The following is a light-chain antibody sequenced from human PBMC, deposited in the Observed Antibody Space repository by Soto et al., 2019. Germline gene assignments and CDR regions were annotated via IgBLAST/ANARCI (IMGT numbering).Light chain of an antibody. CDR3: HQYYTIPWT. CDR2: WAS. V-gene: IGKV4-1*01. CDR1: QSILFSSKNKNY. Sequence: DIVMTQSPDSLAVSLGERATINCKSSQSILFSSKNKNYLAWCQQKAGQPPRLLTYWASTRESGVPDRFSGSGSETDFTLTISSLQAEDVAVYYCHQYYTIPWTFGQGTKVEI. J-gene: IGKJ1*01.